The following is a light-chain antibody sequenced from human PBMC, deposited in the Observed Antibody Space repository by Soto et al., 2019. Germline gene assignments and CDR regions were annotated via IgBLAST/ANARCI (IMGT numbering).Light chain of an antibody. CDR1: QILSSAS. CDR2: RTS. J-gene: IGKJ3*01. Sequence: EIVLTQSPGTLSLSPGDRATLSCTASQILSSASLAWYQHKPGQAPRLLIYRTSTRATGIPDRFSGSGSGTDFTLTISRLEPEDFAVYYCQQYGRSPPFTFGPGTKVDGK. V-gene: IGKV3-20*01. CDR3: QQYGRSPPFT.